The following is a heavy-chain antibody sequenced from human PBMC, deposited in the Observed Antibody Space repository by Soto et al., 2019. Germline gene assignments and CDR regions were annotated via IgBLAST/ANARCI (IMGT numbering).Heavy chain of an antibody. V-gene: IGHV1-18*01. CDR1: GYTFTNYG. CDR3: ARGVGSRTYYNQYNWFDP. Sequence: QVQLVQSGAEVKKPGGSVKVTCKASGYTFTNYGISWVRQAPGQGLEWMGWINTYNGNTNHAQKLQGRVTMTTDTSTSTAYMELRSLRSDDTAVYYCARGVGSRTYYNQYNWFDPWGQGTLVTVSS. CDR2: INTYNGNT. D-gene: IGHD3-10*01. J-gene: IGHJ5*02.